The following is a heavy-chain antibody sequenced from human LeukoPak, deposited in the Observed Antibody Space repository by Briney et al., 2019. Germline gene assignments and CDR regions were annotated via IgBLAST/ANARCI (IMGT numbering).Heavy chain of an antibody. CDR3: ARDLVTVTKGFDI. V-gene: IGHV4-59*11. Sequence: SETLSLTCAVSADSFSSHYWTWIRQPPGKGLEWIGYISYIGSTNYNPSLKSRVTISLDTSKNQFSLKLSSVTAADTAVYYCARDLVTVTKGFDIWGQGTMVSVSS. D-gene: IGHD4-17*01. CDR2: ISYIGST. CDR1: ADSFSSHY. J-gene: IGHJ3*02.